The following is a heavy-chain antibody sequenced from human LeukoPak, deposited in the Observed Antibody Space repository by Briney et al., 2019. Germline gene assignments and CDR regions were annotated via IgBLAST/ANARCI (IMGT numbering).Heavy chain of an antibody. CDR1: GGTFISYA. CDR3: ARAAGCRDGYNCAFDI. V-gene: IGHV1-69*13. CDR2: IIPIFGTA. J-gene: IGHJ3*02. D-gene: IGHD5-24*01. Sequence: ASVKVSCKASGGTFISYAISWVRQAPGQGLEWMGGIIPIFGTANYAQKFQGRVTITADESTSTAYMELSSLRSEDTAVYYCARAAGCRDGYNCAFDIWGQGTMVTVSS.